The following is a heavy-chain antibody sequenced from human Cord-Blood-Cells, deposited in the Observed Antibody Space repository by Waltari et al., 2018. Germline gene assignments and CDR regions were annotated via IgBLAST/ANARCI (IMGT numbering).Heavy chain of an antibody. D-gene: IGHD6-13*01. CDR1: GGTFSSYA. J-gene: IGHJ6*03. CDR2: IIPILGIA. V-gene: IGHV1-69*09. Sequence: QVQLVQSGAEVKKPGSSVKVSCKASGGTFSSYAISWVRQAPGQGLEWMGRIIPILGIANYAQKFQGRVTSTADKYTSTAYMELSSLRSEDTAVSYCIAAAADLFLENYMDVWGKGTPVTVSS. CDR3: IAAAADLFLENYMDV.